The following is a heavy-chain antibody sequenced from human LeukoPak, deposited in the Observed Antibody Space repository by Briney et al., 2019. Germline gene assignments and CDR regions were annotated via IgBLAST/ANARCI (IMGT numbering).Heavy chain of an antibody. J-gene: IGHJ4*02. CDR2: MSGSGGFTT. D-gene: IGHD4-11*01. V-gene: IGHV3-11*01. CDR3: ARDTVYGNYYFDN. Sequence: PGGSLRLSCAASGFTFNGYYMSWLRQAPGKGLEWVSYMSGSGGFTTFYADSVKGRFTISRDDAKNLLHLQMHNLRSEDTAVYFCARDTVYGNYYFDNWGQGILVTVSS. CDR1: GFTFNGYY.